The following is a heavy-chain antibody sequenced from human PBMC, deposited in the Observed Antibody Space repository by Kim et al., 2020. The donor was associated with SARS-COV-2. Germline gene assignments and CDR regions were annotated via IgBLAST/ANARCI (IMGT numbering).Heavy chain of an antibody. CDR1: GFTFSSYA. V-gene: IGHV3-23*01. Sequence: GGSLRLSCAASGFTFSSYAMSWVRQAPGKGLEWVSAISGSGGSTYYADSVKGRFTISRDNSKNTLYLQMNSLRAEDTAVYYCAKDQGYSYGYSYYYYYMDVWGKGTTVTVSS. D-gene: IGHD5-18*01. CDR3: AKDQGYSYGYSYYYYYMDV. J-gene: IGHJ6*03. CDR2: ISGSGGST.